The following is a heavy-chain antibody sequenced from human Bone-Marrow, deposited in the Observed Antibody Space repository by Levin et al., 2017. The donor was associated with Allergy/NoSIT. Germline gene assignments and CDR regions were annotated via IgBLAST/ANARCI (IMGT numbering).Heavy chain of an antibody. CDR1: GFTFSTYN. CDR3: ASEEKSGTCGGDY. D-gene: IGHD1-26*01. J-gene: IGHJ4*02. Sequence: GGSLRLSCAASGFTFSTYNMNWVRQAPGKGLEWVSSISSSSGYIYYADSVKGRFTISRDNAKNSLYLQMNSLRAEDTAVYYCASEEKSGTCGGDYWGQGTLVTVSS. CDR2: ISSSSGYI. V-gene: IGHV3-21*01.